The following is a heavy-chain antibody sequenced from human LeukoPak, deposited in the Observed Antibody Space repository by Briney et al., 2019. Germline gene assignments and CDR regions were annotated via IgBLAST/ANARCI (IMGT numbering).Heavy chain of an antibody. CDR1: GVTSSNYD. Sequence: GGSLRLSCAASGVTSSNYDMSWVRQAPGKGLEWVASISGSGGTTFYTDSVKGRFTVSRDNSKNTLYLQMNSLRAEDTAVYYCAKGGVGATPFVYWGQGTLVTVSS. J-gene: IGHJ4*02. CDR2: ISGSGGTT. V-gene: IGHV3-23*01. D-gene: IGHD1-26*01. CDR3: AKGGVGATPFVY.